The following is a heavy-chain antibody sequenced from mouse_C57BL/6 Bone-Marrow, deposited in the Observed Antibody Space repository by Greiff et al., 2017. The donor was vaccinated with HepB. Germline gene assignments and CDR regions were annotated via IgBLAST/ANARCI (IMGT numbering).Heavy chain of an antibody. V-gene: IGHV3-6*01. D-gene: IGHD1-1*01. J-gene: IGHJ3*01. Sequence: DVKLLESGPGLVKPSQSLSLTCSVTGYSITSGYYWNWIRQFPGNKLEWMGYISYDGSNNYNPSLKNRISITRDTSKNQFFLKLNSVTTEDTATYYCAREGHYGPFAYWGQGTLVTVSA. CDR2: ISYDGSN. CDR3: AREGHYGPFAY. CDR1: GYSITSGYY.